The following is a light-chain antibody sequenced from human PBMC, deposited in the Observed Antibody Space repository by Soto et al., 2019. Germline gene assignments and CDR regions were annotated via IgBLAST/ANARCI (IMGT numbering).Light chain of an antibody. CDR3: ASWDDRLGAVI. J-gene: IGLJ2*01. CDR1: SSNIGGTNY. CDR2: SNN. Sequence: QSVLTQPPSASGTPGQRVFLSCSGSSSNIGGTNYAYWYQQLPGAAPKLLMHSNNLRPSGVPERISGSKSGTSACLAISGLRSEDESVYYCASWDDRLGAVIFGGGTTLTVL. V-gene: IGLV1-47*02.